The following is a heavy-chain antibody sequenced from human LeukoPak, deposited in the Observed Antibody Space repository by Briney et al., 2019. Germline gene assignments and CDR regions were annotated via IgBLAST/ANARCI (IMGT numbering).Heavy chain of an antibody. CDR1: GGTFSSYA. J-gene: IGHJ4*02. CDR3: ARAPTYDILTGLRFDY. CDR2: IIPIFGTA. D-gene: IGHD3-9*01. Sequence: GASVKVSCKASGGTFSSYAISWVRQAPGQGLEWMGGIIPIFGTANYAQKFQGRVTITADESTSTAYMELSSLRSEDTAVYYCARAPTYDILTGLRFDYWGQGTLVTVSS. V-gene: IGHV1-69*13.